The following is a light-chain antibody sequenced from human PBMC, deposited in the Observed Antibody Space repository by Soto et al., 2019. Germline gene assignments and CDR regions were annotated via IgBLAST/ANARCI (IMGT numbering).Light chain of an antibody. Sequence: EIVLTQSPGTLSLSPWERATLSCRASQSVSSSYLAWYQQRRGQAPRLLIYGATSRATGIPDRFSGSGSGTDFTLTISRLEPEDFAVYYCQQYNNWPQTFGQGTKVDIK. CDR1: QSVSSSY. CDR3: QQYNNWPQT. CDR2: GAT. V-gene: IGKV3-20*01. J-gene: IGKJ1*01.